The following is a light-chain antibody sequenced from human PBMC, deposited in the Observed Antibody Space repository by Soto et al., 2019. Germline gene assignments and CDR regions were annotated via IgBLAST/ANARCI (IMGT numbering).Light chain of an antibody. J-gene: IGKJ2*01. Sequence: EIVMTQSPATLSLSPGERAALSCRASQSINSELAWYQQKPGQPPRLLIYGASTRATGVPARFTGSESGSEFTLTISGVQAEDFAVYYCQQGHNGPLTFGQGTRLEI. CDR2: GAS. CDR1: QSINSE. CDR3: QQGHNGPLT. V-gene: IGKV3-15*01.